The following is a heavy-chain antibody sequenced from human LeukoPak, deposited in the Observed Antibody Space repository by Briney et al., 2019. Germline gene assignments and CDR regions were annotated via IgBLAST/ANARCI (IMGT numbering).Heavy chain of an antibody. CDR3: AKEGGWPGDYYYMDV. J-gene: IGHJ6*03. Sequence: GGSLRLSCAASGFTFDDYTMDWVRQPPGKGLGWVSLIKWDVDSTYYADYVKGRFTISRDNSKNSMYLQMNSLRTEDTALYYCAKEGGWPGDYYYMDVWGKGTTVTVSS. V-gene: IGHV3-43*01. CDR1: GFTFDDYT. CDR2: IKWDVDST. D-gene: IGHD6-19*01.